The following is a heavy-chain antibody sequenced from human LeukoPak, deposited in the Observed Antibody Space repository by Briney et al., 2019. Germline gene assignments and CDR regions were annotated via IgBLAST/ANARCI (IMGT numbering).Heavy chain of an antibody. CDR3: ARRGAMVRGARAKYYFDY. D-gene: IGHD3-10*01. J-gene: IGHJ4*02. V-gene: IGHV4-34*01. CDR1: GGSFSGYY. Sequence: SETLSLTCAVYGGSFSGYYWSWIRQPPGKGLEWIGEINHSGSTNYNPSLKSRVTISVDTSKSQFSLKLSSVTAADTAVYYCARRGAMVRGARAKYYFDYWGQGTLVTVSS. CDR2: INHSGST.